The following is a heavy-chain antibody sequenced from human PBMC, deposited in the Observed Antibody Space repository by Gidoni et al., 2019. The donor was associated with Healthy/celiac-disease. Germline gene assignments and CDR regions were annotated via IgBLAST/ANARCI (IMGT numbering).Heavy chain of an antibody. Sequence: QVQLVQSGAEVKKPGSSVKVSCKASGGTFSSYAISWVRQAPGQGLEWMGGIIPIFGTANYAQKFQGRVTITADKSTSTAYMELSSLRSEDTAVYYCASPLQDDFWSGSPDAFDIWGQGTMVTVSS. D-gene: IGHD3-3*01. CDR3: ASPLQDDFWSGSPDAFDI. V-gene: IGHV1-69*06. CDR1: GGTFSSYA. J-gene: IGHJ3*02. CDR2: IIPIFGTA.